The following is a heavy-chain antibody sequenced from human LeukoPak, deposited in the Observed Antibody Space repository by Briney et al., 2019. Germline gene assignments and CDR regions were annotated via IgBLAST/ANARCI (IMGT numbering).Heavy chain of an antibody. CDR3: AIGLLWFGEFDY. CDR2: IYYSGST. Sequence: TSETLSLTCTVSGGSISSYYWSWIRQPPGKGLEWIGYIYYSGSTYYNPSLKSQVTISVDTSKNQFSLKLSSVTAADTAVYYCAIGLLWFGEFDYWGQGTLVTVSS. CDR1: GGSISSYY. D-gene: IGHD3-10*01. J-gene: IGHJ4*02. V-gene: IGHV4-59*12.